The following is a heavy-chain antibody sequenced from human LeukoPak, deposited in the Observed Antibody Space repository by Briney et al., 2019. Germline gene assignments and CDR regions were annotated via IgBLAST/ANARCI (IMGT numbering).Heavy chain of an antibody. Sequence: GGSLRPSCAASGFTFSSYSMNWVRQAPGKGLEWVSYISSSSSTIYYADSVKGRFTISRDNAKNSLYLQMNSLRAEDTAVYYCARVLGYCSSTSCYGMDVWGQGTTVTVSS. CDR3: ARVLGYCSSTSCYGMDV. V-gene: IGHV3-48*04. CDR2: ISSSSSTI. J-gene: IGHJ6*02. D-gene: IGHD2-2*01. CDR1: GFTFSSYS.